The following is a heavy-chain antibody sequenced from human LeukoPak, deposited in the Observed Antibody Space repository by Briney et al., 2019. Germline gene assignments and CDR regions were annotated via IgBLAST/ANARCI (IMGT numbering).Heavy chain of an antibody. CDR3: AKDLTYHAHYYDSSGHRGDY. Sequence: GGSLRLSCAASGFTFSSYAMHWVRQAPGKGLEWVAVISYDGSNKYYADSVKGRFTISRDNSKNTLYLQMNSLRAEDTAVYYCAKDLTYHAHYYDSSGHRGDYWGQGTLVTVSS. V-gene: IGHV3-30-3*01. D-gene: IGHD3-22*01. CDR2: ISYDGSNK. CDR1: GFTFSSYA. J-gene: IGHJ4*02.